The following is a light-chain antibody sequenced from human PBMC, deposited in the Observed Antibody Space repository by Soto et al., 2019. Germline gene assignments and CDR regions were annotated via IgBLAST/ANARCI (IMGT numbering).Light chain of an antibody. V-gene: IGKV1-5*03. CDR2: KAS. Sequence: DIQMTQSPSTLSASVGDRVTITCRASQSICSGLAWHQQEPGKDPKLLISKASSLESGVTSRFSGSGSGTEFTLTISSLQPDDFATYYCQQYNSYRTFGQGTKVDI. J-gene: IGKJ1*01. CDR3: QQYNSYRT. CDR1: QSICSG.